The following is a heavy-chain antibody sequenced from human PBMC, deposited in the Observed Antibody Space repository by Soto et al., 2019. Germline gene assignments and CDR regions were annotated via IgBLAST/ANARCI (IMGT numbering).Heavy chain of an antibody. D-gene: IGHD6-6*01. J-gene: IGHJ6*03. Sequence: QVQLVQSGAEVKKPGASVKVSCKASGYTFINYYIHWVRQAPGQGLEWMGVINPNGGSTVYPQKFQGRVTLTRDTSASTVYVELSSLRSDDTAVYFCGRATAARQRDFSYHYYLHIWGKGTTVTVSS. V-gene: IGHV1-46*03. CDR2: INPNGGST. CDR1: GYTFINYY. CDR3: GRATAARQRDFSYHYYLHI.